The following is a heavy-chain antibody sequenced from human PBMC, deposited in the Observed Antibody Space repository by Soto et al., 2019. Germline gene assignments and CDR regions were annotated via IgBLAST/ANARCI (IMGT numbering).Heavy chain of an antibody. CDR3: XXXXXXXXXXXXXXXX. Sequence: EVQLLESGGGLVQPGGSLRLACAASGFSFNSYAMVXXXXXXXXXXXXXSVISARGGSSYFADSVKGRFTISRDNSXXXVXXXXXXXXXXXXXXXXXXXXXXXXXXXXXXXXXXGQGTMVTVSS. CDR2: ISARGGSS. CDR1: GFSFNSYA. D-gene: IGHD2-8*01. J-gene: IGHJ3*01. V-gene: IGHV3-23*01.